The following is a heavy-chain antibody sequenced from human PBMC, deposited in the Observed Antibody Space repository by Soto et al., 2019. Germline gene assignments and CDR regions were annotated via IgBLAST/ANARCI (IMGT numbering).Heavy chain of an antibody. Sequence: SDTLSLTCAVSCGSISGSYYYWGWLRQSPGKGPDWIGSVFYTGFTSYNPSLESLVSVSVDTSKNQFSMKVSGVSAADTAVYYCATSQKGYNWNYFDHWGQGALVTVSS. CDR3: ATSQKGYNWNYFDH. D-gene: IGHD1-20*01. J-gene: IGHJ4*02. V-gene: IGHV4-39*01. CDR2: VFYTGFT. CDR1: CGSISGSYYY.